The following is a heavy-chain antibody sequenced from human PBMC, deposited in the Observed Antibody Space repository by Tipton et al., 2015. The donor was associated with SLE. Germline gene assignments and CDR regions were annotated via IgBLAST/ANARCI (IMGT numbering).Heavy chain of an antibody. CDR3: TRDGGVGATVW. CDR1: GESMSSYY. D-gene: IGHD1-26*01. Sequence: TLSLTCTVSGESMSSYYWSGIRQPAGEGLEWIGCIYTNGSTNYNPSLKSRVTMSVDTSKNQFSLKLSSVTAADTAVYYCTRDGGVGATVWWGQGTLVTVSS. J-gene: IGHJ4*02. CDR2: IYTNGST. V-gene: IGHV4-4*07.